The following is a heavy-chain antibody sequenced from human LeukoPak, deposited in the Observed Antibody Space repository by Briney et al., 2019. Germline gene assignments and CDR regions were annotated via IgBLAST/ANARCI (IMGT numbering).Heavy chain of an antibody. CDR2: ISGSDDGT. Sequence: GGSLRLSCAASGFTFRNCGMTWVRQAPGKGLEWVSTISGSDDGTYYADSVRGRFTISRDNSKNTLYLQMSSLRAEDTAVYYCAGPIFGVVRDYWGQGTLVTVSS. D-gene: IGHD3-3*01. CDR3: AGPIFGVVRDY. V-gene: IGHV3-23*01. J-gene: IGHJ4*02. CDR1: GFTFRNCG.